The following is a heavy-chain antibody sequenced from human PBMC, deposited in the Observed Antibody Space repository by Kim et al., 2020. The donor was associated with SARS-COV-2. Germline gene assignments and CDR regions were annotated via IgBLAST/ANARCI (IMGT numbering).Heavy chain of an antibody. CDR2: ISSSSSTI. D-gene: IGHD6-6*01. Sequence: GGSLRLSCAASGFTFNSYSMNWVRQAPGKGLEWVSYISSSSSTIYYADSVKGRFTISRDNAKNSLYLQMNSLRAEDTAVYYCARNSYSSSLSYYYYGMDVWGQGTTVTVSS. V-gene: IGHV3-48*04. CDR3: ARNSYSSSLSYYYYGMDV. J-gene: IGHJ6*02. CDR1: GFTFNSYS.